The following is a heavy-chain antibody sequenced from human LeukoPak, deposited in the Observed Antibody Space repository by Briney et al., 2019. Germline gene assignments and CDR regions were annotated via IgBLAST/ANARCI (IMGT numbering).Heavy chain of an antibody. J-gene: IGHJ4*02. D-gene: IGHD6-13*01. CDR3: ARRTIAALN. Sequence: SETLSLTCAVYGGSFSGYYWSWIRQPPGKGLEWIGEINHSGSTNYNPSLKSRVTISVDTSKNQFSLKLSSVTAADTAVCYCARRTIAALNWGQGTLVTVSS. V-gene: IGHV4-34*01. CDR1: GGSFSGYY. CDR2: INHSGST.